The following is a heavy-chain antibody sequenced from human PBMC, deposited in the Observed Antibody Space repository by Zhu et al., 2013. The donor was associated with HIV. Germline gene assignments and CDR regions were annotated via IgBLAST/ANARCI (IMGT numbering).Heavy chain of an antibody. D-gene: IGHD5-12*01. J-gene: IGHJ3*02. CDR3: ARGGAYEGWPYDVFDI. Sequence: QVQLQESGPGLVMPSETLSLTCTVSGGSISSSTYYGGWIRQPPGKGLEYIGIINYSGSTYYNSSLKSRVTISLDTSKTQFSLRLTSVTAADTAMYYCARGGAYEGWPYDVFDIWGQGTMVTVSS. V-gene: IGHV4-39*07. CDR2: INYSGST. CDR1: GGSISSSTYY.